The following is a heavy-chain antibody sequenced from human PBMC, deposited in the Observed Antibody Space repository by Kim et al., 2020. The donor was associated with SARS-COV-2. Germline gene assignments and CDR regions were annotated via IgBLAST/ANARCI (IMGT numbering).Heavy chain of an antibody. CDR2: ISSSSSTI. J-gene: IGHJ4*02. D-gene: IGHD3-22*01. Sequence: GGSLRLSCAASGFTFSSYSMNWVRQAPGKGLEWVSYISSSSSTIYYADSVKGRFTISRDNAKNSLYLQMNSLRAEDTAVYYCARDLYYYDSSGLVYNYWGQGTLVTVSS. CDR3: ARDLYYYDSSGLVYNY. CDR1: GFTFSSYS. V-gene: IGHV3-48*04.